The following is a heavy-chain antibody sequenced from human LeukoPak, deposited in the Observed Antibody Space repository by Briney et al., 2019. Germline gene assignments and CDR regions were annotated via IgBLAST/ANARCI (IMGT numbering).Heavy chain of an antibody. CDR1: GFTVSSNY. Sequence: GGSLRLSCAASGFTVSSNYTSWVRQAPGKGLEWVSVIYSGGSTYYADSVKGRFTISRDNSKNTLYLQMNSLRAEDTAVYYCARSRQYYFDYWGQGTLVTVSS. J-gene: IGHJ4*02. D-gene: IGHD6-13*01. V-gene: IGHV3-66*01. CDR3: ARSRQYYFDY. CDR2: IYSGGST.